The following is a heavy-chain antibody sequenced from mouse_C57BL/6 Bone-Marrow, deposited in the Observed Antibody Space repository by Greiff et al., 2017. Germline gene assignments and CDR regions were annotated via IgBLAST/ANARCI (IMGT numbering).Heavy chain of an antibody. CDR3: ARLEDLYCGSSYVAWFGY. V-gene: IGHV1-62-2*01. CDR1: GYTFTEYT. CDR2: FYPGSGSI. Sequence: QVQLQQSGAELVKPGASVKLSCKASGYTFTEYTIHWVKQRSGQGLEWIGWFYPGSGSIKYNENFKDKATLTADKSSSTAYMELSRLTSEDAAVFYCARLEDLYCGSSYVAWFGYWGQGTLVTVSA. D-gene: IGHD1-1*01. J-gene: IGHJ3*01.